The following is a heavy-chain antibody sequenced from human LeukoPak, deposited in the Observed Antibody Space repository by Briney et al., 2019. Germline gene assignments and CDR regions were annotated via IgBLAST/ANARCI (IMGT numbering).Heavy chain of an antibody. J-gene: IGHJ3*02. CDR1: GGSISSGDSY. V-gene: IGHV4-31*03. CDR3: ARNGYCSGGSCYSNNAFDI. D-gene: IGHD2-15*01. Sequence: SQTLSLTCTVSGGSISSGDSYWSWIRQLPEKGLEWIGYIYYSGTTYYNPSLKSRLTIPVDTSKNQFSLKLSSVTAADTAVYYCARNGYCSGGSCYSNNAFDIWGQGTMVTVSS. CDR2: IYYSGTT.